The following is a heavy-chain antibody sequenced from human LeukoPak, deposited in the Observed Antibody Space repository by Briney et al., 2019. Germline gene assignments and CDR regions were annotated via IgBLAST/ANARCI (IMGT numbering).Heavy chain of an antibody. CDR1: GGTFSSYA. V-gene: IGHV1-69*13. CDR3: AREVQLGYYYYYMDV. Sequence: GASVKVSCKASGGTFSSYAISWVRQAPGQGLEWMGGIIPIFGTANYAQKFQGRVAITADESTSTAYMELSSLRSEDTAVYYCAREVQLGYYYYYMDVWGKGTTATISS. CDR2: IIPIFGTA. D-gene: IGHD6-13*01. J-gene: IGHJ6*03.